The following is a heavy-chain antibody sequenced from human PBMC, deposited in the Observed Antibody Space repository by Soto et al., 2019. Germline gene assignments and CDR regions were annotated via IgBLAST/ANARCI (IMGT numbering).Heavy chain of an antibody. Sequence: PSETLSLTCNVSGASLSRYYWSWIRQPPGKGLEWIGRIYATGDTDYNPSLKSRISMSVDMSKKQFSLTLRSVTAADTAIYYCVRDGTKNLRDRFGPWGRGILVTVSS. V-gene: IGHV4-4*07. J-gene: IGHJ5*02. CDR1: GASLSRYY. D-gene: IGHD1-26*01. CDR3: VRDGTKNLRDRFGP. CDR2: IYATGDT.